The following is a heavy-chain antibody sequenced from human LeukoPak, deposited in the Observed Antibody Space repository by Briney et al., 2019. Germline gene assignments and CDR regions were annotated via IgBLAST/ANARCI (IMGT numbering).Heavy chain of an antibody. CDR1: GYNFNAYW. V-gene: IGHV5-51*01. Sequence: GESLKISCKASGYNFNAYWIGWVRQMPGKGLEWIGIIYPGDSGTRYSPSFQRHVTISVDKSINTAYLQWDSLTTSDTGVYYCARRGSTLEPRRGSALDRGLIGDHYFYYMDIWGKGTSVTVSS. D-gene: IGHD3-10*01. CDR2: IYPGDSGT. J-gene: IGHJ6*03. CDR3: ARRGSTLEPRRGSALDRGLIGDHYFYYMDI.